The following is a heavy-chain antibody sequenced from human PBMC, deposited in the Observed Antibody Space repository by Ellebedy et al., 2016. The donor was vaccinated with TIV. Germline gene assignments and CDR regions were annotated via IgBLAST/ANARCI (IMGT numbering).Heavy chain of an antibody. Sequence: GGSLRLSCAASGFTFSSYGMYWVRQAPGKGLEWVALISYDGSNKYYADSVKGRFTISRDNSKNTLYLQINSLRAEDTAVYYCAKPKDYGYYVSWFDPWGQGTLVTVSS. CDR2: ISYDGSNK. D-gene: IGHD4-17*01. CDR1: GFTFSSYG. J-gene: IGHJ5*02. V-gene: IGHV3-30*18. CDR3: AKPKDYGYYVSWFDP.